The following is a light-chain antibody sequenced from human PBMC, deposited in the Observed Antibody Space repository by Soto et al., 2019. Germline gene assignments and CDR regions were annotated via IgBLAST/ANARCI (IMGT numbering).Light chain of an antibody. V-gene: IGLV4-69*01. CDR1: SAHSSFA. J-gene: IGLJ2*01. CDR2: LNSDGSH. CDR3: QTWGTGIHVV. Sequence: QSVVTQSPSASASLGASVKLTCTLSSAHSSFAIAWHQQQPEKGPRYLMKLNSDGSHTKGDGIPDRFSGSSSGAERYLTISSLQSGDEADYYCQTWGTGIHVVFGGGTKLTVL.